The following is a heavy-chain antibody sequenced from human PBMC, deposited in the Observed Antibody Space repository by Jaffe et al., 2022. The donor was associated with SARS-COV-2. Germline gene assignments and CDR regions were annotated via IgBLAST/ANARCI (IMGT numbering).Heavy chain of an antibody. V-gene: IGHV3-48*01. CDR1: GFTFSSYS. D-gene: IGHD5-12*01. CDR2: ISSSSSTI. CDR3: ARVELRYSGYDFGGYFDY. Sequence: EVQLVESGGGLVQPGGSLRLSCAASGFTFSSYSMNWVRQAPGKGLEWVSYISSSSSTIYYADSVKGRFTISRDNAKNSLYLQMNSLRAEDTAVYYCARVELRYSGYDFGGYFDYWGQGTLVTVSS. J-gene: IGHJ4*02.